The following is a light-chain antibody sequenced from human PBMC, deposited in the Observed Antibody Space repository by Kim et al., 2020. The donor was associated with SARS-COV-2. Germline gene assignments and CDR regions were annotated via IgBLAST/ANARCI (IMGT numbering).Light chain of an antibody. CDR1: QSVSSNK. Sequence: EIVLTQSPGTLSLYPGERATLSCRASQSVSSNKLAWYQQKPGQAPRLLIYGASSRATGIPGRFSGSGSGTDFTLTISRLEPEDFAVYYCQQYSHSLTFGGGTKLEI. V-gene: IGKV3-20*01. CDR3: QQYSHSLT. J-gene: IGKJ4*01. CDR2: GAS.